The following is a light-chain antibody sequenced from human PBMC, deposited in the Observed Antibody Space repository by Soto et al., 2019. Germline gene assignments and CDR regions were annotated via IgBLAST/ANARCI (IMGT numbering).Light chain of an antibody. CDR1: SGDIGSYNR. Sequence: QSVVTQPASVSGSPGQSITISCTGTSGDIGSYNRVSWYQRHPGKAPKLIIYEVTDRPSGVSNRFSGSKSGNTASLTISGLQAEDEAEYYCSSYTNINTRACVFGTGTKVTVL. CDR2: EVT. V-gene: IGLV2-14*01. CDR3: SSYTNINTRACV. J-gene: IGLJ1*01.